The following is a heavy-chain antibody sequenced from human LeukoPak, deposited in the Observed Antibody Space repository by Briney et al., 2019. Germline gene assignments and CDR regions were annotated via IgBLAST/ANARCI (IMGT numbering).Heavy chain of an antibody. CDR3: ARDRYYYDNSGYQFDY. Sequence: SETLSLTCTVSGGSISSYYWSWIRQPAGKGLEWIGRIYTSGSTNYNPSLKSRVTMSVDTSKNQFSLKLSSVTAADTAVYYCARDRYYYDNSGYQFDYWGQGTLVTVSS. CDR1: GGSISSYY. V-gene: IGHV4-4*07. D-gene: IGHD3-22*01. CDR2: IYTSGST. J-gene: IGHJ4*02.